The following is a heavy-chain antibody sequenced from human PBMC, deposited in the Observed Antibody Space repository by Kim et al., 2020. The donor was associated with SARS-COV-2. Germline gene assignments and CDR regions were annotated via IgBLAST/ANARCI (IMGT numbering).Heavy chain of an antibody. J-gene: IGHJ4*02. CDR3: ARGGALVDY. D-gene: IGHD3-16*01. V-gene: IGHV1-18*01. Sequence: GNPNQAPKLRGRVTMTTDTSTSTAYMELRSLRSDDTAVYYCARGGALVDYWGQGTLVTVSS. CDR2: GNP.